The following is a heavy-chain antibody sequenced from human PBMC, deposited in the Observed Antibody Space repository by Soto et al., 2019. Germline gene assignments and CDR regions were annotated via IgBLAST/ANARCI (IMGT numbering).Heavy chain of an antibody. CDR3: AHRWFGESEHDAFDI. D-gene: IGHD3-10*01. CDR1: GFSLSTSGVG. CDR2: IYWDDDK. Sequence: QITLKESGPPLVKPTQTLTLTCTFSGFSLSTSGVGVGWIRQPPGKALEWLALIYWDDDKRYSPSLKSRLTITKDTSKNQVVLTMTNMDPVDTATYYCAHRWFGESEHDAFDIWGQGTMVTVSS. J-gene: IGHJ3*02. V-gene: IGHV2-5*02.